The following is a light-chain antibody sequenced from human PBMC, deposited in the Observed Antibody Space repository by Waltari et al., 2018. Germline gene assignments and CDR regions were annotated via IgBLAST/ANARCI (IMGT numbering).Light chain of an antibody. CDR2: GAT. J-gene: IGKJ2*01. CDR1: QSVRDSY. V-gene: IGKV3-20*01. Sequence: EIVLTQSPGTLSLSPGERATLSCRASQSVRDSYLAWYQQKPGQAPRVLIYGATVRATGIPDRFSGSGSGTDFTLTISSVEAEDVGVYYCMQALQSLYTFGQGTKLEIK. CDR3: MQALQSLYT.